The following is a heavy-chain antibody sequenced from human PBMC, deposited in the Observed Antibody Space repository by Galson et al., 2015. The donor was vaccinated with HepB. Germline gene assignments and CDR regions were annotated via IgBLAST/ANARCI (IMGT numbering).Heavy chain of an antibody. CDR2: IWDDGSNK. D-gene: IGHD2-8*02. J-gene: IGHJ4*02. CDR1: GFTFSSYG. CDR3: AKERRGYCAQDN. V-gene: IGHV3-33*06. Sequence: SLRLSCAASGFTFSSYGMHWVRQAPGQGLEWVAVIWDDGSNKYYAYSVKGRFTITRDNSTNTMYLQMSSLRAEDTAVYYCAKERRGYCAQDNWGQGTLVTVSS.